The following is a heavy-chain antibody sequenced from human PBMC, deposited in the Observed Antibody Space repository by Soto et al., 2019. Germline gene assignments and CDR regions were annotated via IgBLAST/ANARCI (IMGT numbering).Heavy chain of an antibody. CDR2: IWYDGSDE. V-gene: IGHV3-33*08. Sequence: PWESLLLSCESSEFNFSDYAMHWVRQAPGKGLQWVAHIWYDGSDEYYGDSMKGRFRVSRDNSKNTLYLQMDRLRAEDTARYYCGREPYVSYYGVDVWGQGTTVTVSS. CDR1: EFNFSDYA. D-gene: IGHD3-10*02. CDR3: GREPYVSYYGVDV. J-gene: IGHJ6*01.